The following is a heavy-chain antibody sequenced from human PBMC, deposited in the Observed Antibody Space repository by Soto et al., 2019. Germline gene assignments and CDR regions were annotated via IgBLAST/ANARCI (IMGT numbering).Heavy chain of an antibody. CDR1: GGSISSSSYY. V-gene: IGHV4-39*01. CDR3: ASPFTYCSSTSCYAF. D-gene: IGHD2-2*01. J-gene: IGHJ4*02. CDR2: IYYSGST. Sequence: QLQLQESGPGLVKPSETLSLTCTVSGGSISSSSYYWGWIRQPPGKGLAWIGSIYYSGSTYYNPSLKSRVTISVDTSKNQFSLKLSSVTAADTAVYYCASPFTYCSSTSCYAFWGQGTLVTVSS.